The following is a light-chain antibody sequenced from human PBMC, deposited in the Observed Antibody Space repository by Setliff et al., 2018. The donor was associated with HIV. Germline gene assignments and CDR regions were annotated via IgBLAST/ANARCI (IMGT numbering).Light chain of an antibody. CDR3: QSYDSSLSAVV. J-gene: IGLJ2*01. Sequence: QSVLTQPPSVSGAPGQRVTISCTGSSSNIGAGYDVHWYQQLPGTAPKLFIFGNNNRPSGVPDRVSGSKSGTSASLAITGLQPEDEADYYCQSYDSSLSAVVFGGGTKVTVL. CDR1: SSNIGAGYD. V-gene: IGLV1-40*01. CDR2: GNN.